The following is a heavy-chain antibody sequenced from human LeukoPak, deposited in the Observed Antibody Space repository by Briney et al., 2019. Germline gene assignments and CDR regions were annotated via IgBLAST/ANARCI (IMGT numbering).Heavy chain of an antibody. CDR3: ARATAGVVLDV. Sequence: PGGSLRISCAASGFTFSSYDMHWVRQATGKGLEWVSAIGTAGDTYYPGSVKGRFTISRENAKNSLYLQMNSLRAGDTAVYYCARATAGVVLDVWGQGTTVTVSS. J-gene: IGHJ6*02. CDR1: GFTFSSYD. CDR2: IGTAGDT. V-gene: IGHV3-13*01. D-gene: IGHD2-8*01.